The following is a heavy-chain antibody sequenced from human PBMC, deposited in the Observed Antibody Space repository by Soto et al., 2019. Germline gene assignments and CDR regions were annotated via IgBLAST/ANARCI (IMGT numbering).Heavy chain of an antibody. CDR3: AKGKMEQWLVGGYFDY. CDR1: GFTFSRNA. J-gene: IGHJ4*02. D-gene: IGHD6-19*01. CDR2: IIDDGGRA. Sequence: GGSLRLSCSASGFTFSRNAMGWVRQAPGKGLEWVSAIIDDGGRAYYADSVKGRFTISRDNSKNTLSLQMNSLRAEDTAIYYCAKGKMEQWLVGGYFDYWGQGTQVTVSS. V-gene: IGHV3-23*01.